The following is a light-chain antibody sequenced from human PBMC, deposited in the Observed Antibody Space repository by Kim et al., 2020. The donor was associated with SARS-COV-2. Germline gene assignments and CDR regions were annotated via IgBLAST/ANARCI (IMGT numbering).Light chain of an antibody. Sequence: ASVKTTCTLSSGHSSYAIAWHQQQPEKGPRYLMKINCDGSHRKGDGIPDRFSGSSSGAERYLTISSLQSEDEADYYCQTWGTGIPVFGGGTQLTVL. V-gene: IGLV4-69*01. CDR3: QTWGTGIPV. J-gene: IGLJ3*02. CDR2: INCDGSH. CDR1: SGHSSYA.